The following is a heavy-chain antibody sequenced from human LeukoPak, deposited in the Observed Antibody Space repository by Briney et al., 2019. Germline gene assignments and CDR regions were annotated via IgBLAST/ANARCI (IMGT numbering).Heavy chain of an antibody. Sequence: SETLSLTCTVSGGSISSYYWSWIRQPPGKGLEWIGYIYYSGSTNYNPSLKSRVTISVDTSRNQFSLKLSSVTAVDTAVYYCARGYSGSYNYWGQGTLVTVSS. J-gene: IGHJ4*02. V-gene: IGHV4-59*01. CDR3: ARGYSGSYNY. D-gene: IGHD1-26*01. CDR1: GGSISSYY. CDR2: IYYSGST.